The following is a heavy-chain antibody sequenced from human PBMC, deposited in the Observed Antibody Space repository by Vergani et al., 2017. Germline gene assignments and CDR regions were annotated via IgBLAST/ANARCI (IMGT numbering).Heavy chain of an antibody. CDR3: AKDDSSGSYGY. D-gene: IGHD1-26*01. J-gene: IGHJ4*02. Sequence: QVQLLESGGGVVQPGRSLRLSCAASGFTFSSYGMHWVRQAPGKGLEWVAVISYDGSNKYYADSVKGRFTISRDNSKNTLYLQMNSLRAEDTAVYYCAKDDSSGSYGYWGQGTLVTVSS. V-gene: IGHV3-30*18. CDR1: GFTFSSYG. CDR2: ISYDGSNK.